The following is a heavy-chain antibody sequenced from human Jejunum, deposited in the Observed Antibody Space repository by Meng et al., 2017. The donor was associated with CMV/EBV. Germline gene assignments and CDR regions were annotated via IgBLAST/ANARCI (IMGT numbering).Heavy chain of an antibody. D-gene: IGHD5-18*01. CDR3: ARGGWRFSFGSFDY. CDR2: IGSSGRTI. J-gene: IGHJ4*02. CDR1: GFTFSSYA. Sequence: SGFTFSSYAMNWVRQAPGKGLAWVSYIGSSGRTIYFADSVRGRFTISRDNAKNSLYLQMNSLTGEDTAMYYCARGGWRFSFGSFDYWGQGALVTVSS. V-gene: IGHV3-48*04.